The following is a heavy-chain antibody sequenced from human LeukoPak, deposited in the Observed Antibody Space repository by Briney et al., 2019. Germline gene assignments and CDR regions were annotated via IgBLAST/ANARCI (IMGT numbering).Heavy chain of an antibody. CDR3: ARGSGYSYGPFGY. J-gene: IGHJ4*02. D-gene: IGHD5-18*01. V-gene: IGHV1-3*01. CDR1: GYTFTSYA. CDR2: INGGNGNT. Sequence: ASVKVSCKASGYTFTSYAMHWVRQAPGQRLEWMGWINGGNGNTKYSQKFQGRVTITADESTSTAYMELSSLRSEDTAVYYCARGSGYSYGPFGYWGQGTLVTVSS.